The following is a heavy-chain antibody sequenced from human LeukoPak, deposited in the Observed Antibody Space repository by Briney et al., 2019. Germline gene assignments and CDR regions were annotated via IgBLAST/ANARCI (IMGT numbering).Heavy chain of an antibody. Sequence: GGSLRLSCAAFSNDVMSWVRQAPGKGLEWVSSISNIGGSTYYADSVKGRFTISRDNSKNTVSLQMNSLRAEDTAVYYCARDEYLVRGAAFDYWGQGTLVTVSS. CDR1: SNDV. D-gene: IGHD3-10*01. V-gene: IGHV3-23*01. J-gene: IGHJ4*02. CDR2: ISNIGGST. CDR3: ARDEYLVRGAAFDY.